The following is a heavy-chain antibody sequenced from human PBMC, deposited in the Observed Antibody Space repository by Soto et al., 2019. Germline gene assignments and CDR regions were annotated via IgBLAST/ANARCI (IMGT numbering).Heavy chain of an antibody. CDR3: ARESLSIVVVTAIEGDYYYYGMDV. CDR2: ISPNIGTT. V-gene: IGHV1-69*13. D-gene: IGHD2-21*02. Sequence: SVKVSCKASGYTFTSYGISWVRQAPGQGLEWMGWISPNIGTTNYAQKFQGRVTITADESTSTAYMELSSLRSEDTAVYYCARESLSIVVVTAIEGDYYYYGMDVWGQGTTVTVSS. CDR1: GYTFTSYG. J-gene: IGHJ6*02.